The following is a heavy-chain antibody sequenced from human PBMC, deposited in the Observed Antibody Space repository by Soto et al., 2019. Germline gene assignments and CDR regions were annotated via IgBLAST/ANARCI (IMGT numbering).Heavy chain of an antibody. D-gene: IGHD1-1*01. V-gene: IGHV3-30*18. J-gene: IGHJ6*03. Sequence: QVQLVESGGGVVQPGRSLRLSCAASGFTFSSYGMHWVRQAPGKGLEWVAVISYDGSNKYYADSVKGRFTITRDNSKNTLYLKINNLRAEDTAVYYCAKGLQPYYYSYYMDVWGKGTTVTVYS. CDR1: GFTFSSYG. CDR3: AKGLQPYYYSYYMDV. CDR2: ISYDGSNK.